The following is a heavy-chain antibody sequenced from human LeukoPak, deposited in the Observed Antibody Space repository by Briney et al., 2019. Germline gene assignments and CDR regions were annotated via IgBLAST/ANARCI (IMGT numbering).Heavy chain of an antibody. D-gene: IGHD5-18*01. Sequence: SGGSLRLSCAASGFTFSSYAMSWVRQAPGKGLEWVSAISGSGGSTYYADSVKGRFTISRDNSKNTLYLQMNSLRAEDTAVYYCAKDRRGYGYGPDDAFDIWGQGTMVTVSS. V-gene: IGHV3-23*01. CDR2: ISGSGGST. CDR3: AKDRRGYGYGPDDAFDI. J-gene: IGHJ3*02. CDR1: GFTFSSYA.